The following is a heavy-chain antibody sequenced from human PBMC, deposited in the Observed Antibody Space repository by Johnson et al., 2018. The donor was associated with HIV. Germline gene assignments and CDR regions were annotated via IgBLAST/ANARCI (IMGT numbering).Heavy chain of an antibody. V-gene: IGHV3-74*02. CDR1: GFTFSSYG. Sequence: VQLVESGGGLIQPGGSLRLSCAASGFTFSSYGMHWVRQAPGKGLVWVSRINSDGSSTNYADSVKGRFTISRDNAKNTLYLKMNRLRAEDTAVYYCARSRALPRRFDAVDLWGQGTRVTVSS. CDR3: ARSRALPRRFDAVDL. J-gene: IGHJ3*01. CDR2: INSDGSST.